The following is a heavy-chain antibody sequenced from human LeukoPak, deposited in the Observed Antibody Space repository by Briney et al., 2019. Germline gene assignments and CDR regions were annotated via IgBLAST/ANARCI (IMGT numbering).Heavy chain of an antibody. CDR3: ARHVTAMVWNYYYYMDV. Sequence: PGGSLRLSCAASGFTFTSYWIGWVRQMPGKGLEWMGIIYPGDSDTRYSPSFQGQVTISADKSISTAYLQWSSLKASDTAMYYCARHVTAMVWNYYYYMDVWGKGTTVTVSS. D-gene: IGHD5-18*01. CDR2: IYPGDSDT. V-gene: IGHV5-51*01. CDR1: GFTFTSYW. J-gene: IGHJ6*03.